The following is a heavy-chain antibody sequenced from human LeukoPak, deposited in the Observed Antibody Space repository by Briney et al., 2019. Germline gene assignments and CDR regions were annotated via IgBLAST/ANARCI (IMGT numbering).Heavy chain of an antibody. Sequence: GGSLRLSCAASGFSFSDAWMNWVRQAPGKGLDWVSGISGTSSYMYYGDSVKGRFTVSRDNAKNSLYLQMESLRVEDTAVYYCARDLHYYGSGPWGQGTLVTVSS. CDR1: GFSFSDAW. CDR2: ISGTSSYM. J-gene: IGHJ5*02. V-gene: IGHV3-21*01. D-gene: IGHD3-10*01. CDR3: ARDLHYYGSGP.